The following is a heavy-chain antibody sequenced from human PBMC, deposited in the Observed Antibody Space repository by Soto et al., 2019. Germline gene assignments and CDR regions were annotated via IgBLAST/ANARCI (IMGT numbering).Heavy chain of an antibody. CDR2: IIPIFGTA. CDR1: GGTFSSYA. D-gene: IGHD6-19*01. J-gene: IGHJ6*02. V-gene: IGHV1-69*13. Sequence: GASVKVSCKASGGTFSSYAISWVRQAPGQGLEWMGGIIPIFGTANYAQKFQGRVTITADESTSTAYMELSSLRSEDTAVYYCARAAGVAVAAEPGIGMDVWGQGTTVTVSS. CDR3: ARAAGVAVAAEPGIGMDV.